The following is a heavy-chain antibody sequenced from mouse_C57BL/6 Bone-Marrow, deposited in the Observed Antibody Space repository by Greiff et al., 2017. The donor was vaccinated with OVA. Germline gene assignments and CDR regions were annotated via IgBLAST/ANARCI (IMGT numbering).Heavy chain of an antibody. CDR2: IDPSDSYT. CDR1: GYTFTSYW. J-gene: IGHJ2*01. CDR3: ARWAPGAMDY. V-gene: IGHV1-69*01. D-gene: IGHD3-1*01. Sequence: QVQLQQPGAELVMPGASVKLSCKASGYTFTSYWMHWVKQRPGQGLEWIGEIDPSDSYTNYNQKFKGKSTLTVDKSSSTAYMQLSSLTSEDSAVYYCARWAPGAMDYWGQGTTLTVSS.